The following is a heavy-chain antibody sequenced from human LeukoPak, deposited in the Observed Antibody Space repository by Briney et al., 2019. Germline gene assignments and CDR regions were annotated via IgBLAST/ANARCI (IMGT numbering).Heavy chain of an antibody. J-gene: IGHJ1*01. CDR2: IYSGGST. Sequence: PGGSLRLSCAASGFTVSSNYMSWVRQAPGKGLEWVSVIYSGGSTYYADSVKGRFTISRDNSKNTLYLQMNSLRAEDTAVYYCARDPGGYYYPYFQHWGQGTLVTVSS. CDR3: ARDPGGYYYPYFQH. CDR1: GFTVSSNY. D-gene: IGHD3-22*01. V-gene: IGHV3-66*01.